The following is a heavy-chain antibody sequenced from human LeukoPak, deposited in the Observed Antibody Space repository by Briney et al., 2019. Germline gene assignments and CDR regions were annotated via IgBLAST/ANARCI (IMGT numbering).Heavy chain of an antibody. Sequence: ASVKVSFKASGYTFTGYYMHWVRQAPGQGLEWMGWINPNSGGTNYAQKFQGRVTMTRDTSISTAYMELSRLRSDDTAVYYCAREGSSSSSPENCDYWGQGTLVTVSS. D-gene: IGHD6-6*01. V-gene: IGHV1-2*02. CDR2: INPNSGGT. CDR1: GYTFTGYY. J-gene: IGHJ4*02. CDR3: AREGSSSSSPENCDY.